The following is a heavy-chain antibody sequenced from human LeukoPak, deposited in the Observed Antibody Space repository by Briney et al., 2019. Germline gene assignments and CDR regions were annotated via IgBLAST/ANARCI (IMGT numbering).Heavy chain of an antibody. CDR1: GFTFSSYS. CDR2: ISSSSTI. Sequence: GGSLRLSCAASGFTFSSYSMNWVRQAPGKGLEWVSYISSSSTIYYADSVKGRFTISRDNAKNSLYLQMNSLRAEDTAVYYCAREGLVDWGQGTLVTVSS. CDR3: AREGLVD. V-gene: IGHV3-48*04. D-gene: IGHD3/OR15-3a*01. J-gene: IGHJ4*02.